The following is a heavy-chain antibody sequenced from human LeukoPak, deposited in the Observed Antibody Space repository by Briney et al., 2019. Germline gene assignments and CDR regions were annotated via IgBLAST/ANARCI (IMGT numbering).Heavy chain of an antibody. CDR2: ISGSGGST. CDR3: AKPKGDLGKFDY. CDR1: GFTFSSYA. V-gene: IGHV3-23*01. D-gene: IGHD2-21*02. Sequence: QPGGSLRLSCAASGFTFSSYAMSWVRQAPGKGLEWVSAISGSGGSTYYADSVKGRVTIYRDNSKNTLYLQMNSLRAEDTSVYYCAKPKGDLGKFDYWGQGTLVTVSS. J-gene: IGHJ4*02.